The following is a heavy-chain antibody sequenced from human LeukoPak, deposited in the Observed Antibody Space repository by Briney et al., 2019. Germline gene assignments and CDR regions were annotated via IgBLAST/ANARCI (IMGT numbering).Heavy chain of an antibody. CDR2: INPNNGGT. J-gene: IGHJ4*02. Sequence: ASVKVSCKASGYTFTSYGLSWVRQAPGQGLEWMGWINPNNGGTKYAQKFQGRVTMTRDTSIGTAYMDLSRLRSDDTAVYYCARDNYGSGSYYKCWGQGTLVTVSS. CDR3: ARDNYGSGSYYKC. D-gene: IGHD3-10*01. V-gene: IGHV1-2*02. CDR1: GYTFTSYG.